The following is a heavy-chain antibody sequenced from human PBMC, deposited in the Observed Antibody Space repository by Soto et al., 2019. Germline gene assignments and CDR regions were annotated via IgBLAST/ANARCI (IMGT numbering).Heavy chain of an antibody. CDR1: GGSISSGGYS. V-gene: IGHV4-30-2*01. Sequence: QLQLQESGSGLVKPSQTLSLTCAVSGGSISSGGYSWSWIRQPPGKGLEWIGYIYHSGSTYYNPSLKSRVTIAVDRSKNQFSLKLSSVTAADTAVYYCARDFLPLSWYFDLWGRGTLVTVSS. J-gene: IGHJ2*01. CDR2: IYHSGST. CDR3: ARDFLPLSWYFDL.